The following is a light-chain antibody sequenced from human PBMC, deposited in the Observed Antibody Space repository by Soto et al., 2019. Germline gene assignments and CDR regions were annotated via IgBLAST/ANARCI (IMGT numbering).Light chain of an antibody. CDR1: QSVRTY. V-gene: IGKV3-11*01. CDR3: QQRNHWYT. Sequence: EIVLTQSPATLSLSPGERATLSCRASQSVRTYLAWYQQKTGQAPRLLIYDASNSATGIPSRFSGSGSGTDFTLTISSLDHEDFAVYYCQQRNHWYTFGQGTKLEIK. CDR2: DAS. J-gene: IGKJ2*01.